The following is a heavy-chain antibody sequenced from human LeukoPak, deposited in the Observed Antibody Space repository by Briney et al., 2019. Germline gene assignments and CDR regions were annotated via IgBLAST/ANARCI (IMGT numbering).Heavy chain of an antibody. CDR1: GFTFSDYA. D-gene: IGHD2-2*01. CDR2: IRYDGSNK. Sequence: GGSLRLSCAASGFTFSDYAMSWVRQAPGKGLEWVAFIRYDGSNKYYADSVKGRFTISRDNSKNTLYLQMNSLRAEDTAVYYCAKAGVVPAWGQGTLVTVSS. CDR3: AKAGVVPA. V-gene: IGHV3-30*02. J-gene: IGHJ5*02.